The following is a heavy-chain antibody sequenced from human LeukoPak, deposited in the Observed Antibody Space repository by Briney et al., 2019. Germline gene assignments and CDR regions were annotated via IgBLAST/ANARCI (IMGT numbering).Heavy chain of an antibody. D-gene: IGHD1-1*01. J-gene: IGHJ3*02. CDR2: INHSGST. CDR1: GGSFSGYY. Sequence: SETLSLTCAVYGGSFSGYYWSWIRQPPGKGLEWIGEINHSGSTNYNPSLKSRVTISVDTSKNQFSLKLSSVTAADTAVYYCARAWDDQDAFDIWGQGTMVTVSS. V-gene: IGHV4-34*01. CDR3: ARAWDDQDAFDI.